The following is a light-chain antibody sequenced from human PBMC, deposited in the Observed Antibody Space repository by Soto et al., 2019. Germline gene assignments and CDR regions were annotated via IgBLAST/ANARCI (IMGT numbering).Light chain of an antibody. V-gene: IGKV3-15*01. CDR1: QSVSSN. CDR3: QQYNNWPRT. J-gene: IGKJ1*01. CDR2: GTS. Sequence: EIVMTQSPATLSVSPRERASPSCRASQSVSSNLAWYQQKPGQAPRLLIYGTSTRATGIPTRFSGSGSGTEFTLTISSLQSEDFAVYYCQQYNNWPRTFGQGTNVEIK.